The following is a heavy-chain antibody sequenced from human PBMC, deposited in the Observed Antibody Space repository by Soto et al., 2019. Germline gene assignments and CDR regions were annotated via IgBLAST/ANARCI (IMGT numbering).Heavy chain of an antibody. V-gene: IGHV4-38-2*01. Sequence: QVQLQESGPGLVKPSETLSLTCAVSGYSISSGYYWGWIRQPPGKGLEWIGSIYHSGSTYYNPSLKSRVTISVDTSKNQFSLKLSSVTAADTAVYYCACKGIAAAGTDAFDIWGQGTMVTVSS. J-gene: IGHJ3*02. CDR1: GYSISSGYY. CDR2: IYHSGST. CDR3: ACKGIAAAGTDAFDI. D-gene: IGHD6-13*01.